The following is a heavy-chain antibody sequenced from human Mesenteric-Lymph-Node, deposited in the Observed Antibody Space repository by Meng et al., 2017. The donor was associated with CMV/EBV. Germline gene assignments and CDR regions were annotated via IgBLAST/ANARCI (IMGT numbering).Heavy chain of an antibody. V-gene: IGHV4-34*01. CDR3: ARGSSYDILTGYFDY. CDR1: GGSFSVYY. J-gene: IGHJ4*02. D-gene: IGHD3-9*01. CDR2: INHSGST. Sequence: HVQLHQWGAGLLKPSETLSVTCTLYGGSFSVYYWNWIRQSPEKGLEWIGEINHSGSTTYNPSFTSRIIISVDTSTNQISLNMSSVTAADTAVYYCARGSSYDILTGYFDYWGQGALVTVSS.